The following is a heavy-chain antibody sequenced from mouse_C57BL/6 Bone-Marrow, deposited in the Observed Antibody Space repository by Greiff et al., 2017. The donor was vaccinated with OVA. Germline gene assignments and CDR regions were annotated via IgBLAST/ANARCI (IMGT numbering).Heavy chain of an antibody. D-gene: IGHD2-4*01. CDR2: IYWDDDK. J-gene: IGHJ4*01. CDR1: GFSLSTSGMG. Sequence: QVTLKVSGPGLLQSSQTLSLTCSFSGFSLSTSGMGVSWIRQPSGKGLEWLAHIYWDDDKRYNPSLKSRLTISKDTSRNQVFLKITSVDTADTATYYCAQGYDYDVEAMDYWGQGTSVTVSS. V-gene: IGHV8-12*01. CDR3: AQGYDYDVEAMDY.